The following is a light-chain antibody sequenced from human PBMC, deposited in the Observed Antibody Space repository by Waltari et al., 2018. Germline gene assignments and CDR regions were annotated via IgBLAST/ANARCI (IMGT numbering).Light chain of an antibody. J-gene: IGKJ1*01. V-gene: IGKV2-29*02. Sequence: DVVMTQNPLSLSVTPGQPASISCKSSQSLLHSYGKTYLYWYLQRPGQSPHLLSYEISSWFCGVPDRFSGGGSGRGFTLEISRVEAGDVGFYYCMQGIHLPCTFGQGTRVEIK. CDR3: MQGIHLPCT. CDR2: EIS. CDR1: QSLLHSYGKTY.